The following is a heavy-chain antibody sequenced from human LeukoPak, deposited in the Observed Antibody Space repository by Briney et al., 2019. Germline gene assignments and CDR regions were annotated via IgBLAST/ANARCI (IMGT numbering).Heavy chain of an antibody. CDR2: IYYSGST. V-gene: IGHV4-59*01. Sequence: PSETLSLTCTVSGGSISSYYWSWIRQPPGKGLEWIGYIYYSGSTNYNPSLKSRVTISVDTSKNQFSLKLSSVTAADTAVYYCARGGSGRFLEWLHHYYYYMDVWGKGTTVTVSS. J-gene: IGHJ6*03. CDR3: ARGGSGRFLEWLHHYYYYMDV. CDR1: GGSISSYY. D-gene: IGHD3-3*01.